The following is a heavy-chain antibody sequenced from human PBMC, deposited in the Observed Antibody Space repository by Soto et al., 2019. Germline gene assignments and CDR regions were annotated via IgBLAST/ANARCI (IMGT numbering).Heavy chain of an antibody. Sequence: ASVKVSCKASGYTFTSYYMHWVRQAPGQGLEWMGIINPSGGSTRYAQKFQGRVTMTRDTSTSTVYMELSSLRSVDTATYYCARLEMATISGFDYWGQGTLVTVSS. V-gene: IGHV1-46*01. CDR3: ARLEMATISGFDY. CDR1: GYTFTSYY. CDR2: INPSGGST. J-gene: IGHJ4*02. D-gene: IGHD5-12*01.